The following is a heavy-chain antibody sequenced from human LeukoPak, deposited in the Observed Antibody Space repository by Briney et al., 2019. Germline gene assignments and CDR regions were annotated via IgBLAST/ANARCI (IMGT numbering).Heavy chain of an antibody. Sequence: GGSLRLSCAASVFRFNTYWMSWVRQAPGKGLEWVANIKQDGNEKHYVDSVKGRFTIYRDNAKNSLYLQMNSLRAEDTGVYYCAREQPYYYDSSGTALMAEIKYYFDYWGQGTLVTVSS. D-gene: IGHD3-22*01. V-gene: IGHV3-7*01. CDR3: AREQPYYYDSSGTALMAEIKYYFDY. J-gene: IGHJ4*02. CDR1: VFRFNTYW. CDR2: IKQDGNEK.